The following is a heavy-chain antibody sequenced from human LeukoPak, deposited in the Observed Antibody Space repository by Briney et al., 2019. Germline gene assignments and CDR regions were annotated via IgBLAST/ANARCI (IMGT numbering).Heavy chain of an antibody. CDR1: GFSFSRHG. V-gene: IGHV3-33*06. D-gene: IGHD6-13*01. J-gene: IGHJ4*02. Sequence: PGRSLRLSCAASGFSFSRHGMYWVRQAPGKGLEWVAVIWVDGTNKYYADSVKGRFTVSRDNSKNTLNLQMNSLRAEDTAVYYCAKERPYSSSLNLYYFDYWGQGTLVTVS. CDR3: AKERPYSSSLNLYYFDY. CDR2: IWVDGTNK.